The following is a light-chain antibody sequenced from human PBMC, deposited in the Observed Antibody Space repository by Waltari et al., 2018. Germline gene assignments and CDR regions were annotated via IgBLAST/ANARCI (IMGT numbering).Light chain of an antibody. CDR2: KAS. J-gene: IGKJ4*01. V-gene: IGKV1-5*03. Sequence: DIQLTQSPSTLSASVGDSFTITCRASQRISTWLAWYQQKPGKAPKLLIYKASTLESGVPARFSSSGSGTEFTLNISSLQPDDFATYYCQQYNSYSLLTFGGGTKVEIK. CDR1: QRISTW. CDR3: QQYNSYSLLT.